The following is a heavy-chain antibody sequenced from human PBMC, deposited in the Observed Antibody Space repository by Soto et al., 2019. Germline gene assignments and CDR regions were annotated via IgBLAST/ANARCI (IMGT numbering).Heavy chain of an antibody. V-gene: IGHV3-30*18. CDR1: GFTFSSYG. J-gene: IGHJ6*02. Sequence: GGSLRLSCAASGFTFSSYGMHWVRQAPGKGLEWVAVISYDGSNKYYADSVKGRFTISRDNSKNTLYLQMNSLRAEDTAVYYCAKDSSSSWWGDYYYGMDVWGQGTTVT. CDR3: AKDSSSSWWGDYYYGMDV. D-gene: IGHD6-13*01. CDR2: ISYDGSNK.